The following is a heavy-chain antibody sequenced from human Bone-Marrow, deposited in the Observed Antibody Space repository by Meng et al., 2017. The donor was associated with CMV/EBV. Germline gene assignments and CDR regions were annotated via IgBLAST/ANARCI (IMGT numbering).Heavy chain of an antibody. CDR2: IYYSGST. CDR3: ARASELEQHLGHYCDC. CDR1: GGSISISSYY. V-gene: IGHV4-39*07. J-gene: IGHJ4*02. Sequence: GSLRPSCTVSGGSISISSYYWGWIRQPPGKGLEWIGSIYYSGSTYYNPSLKSRVTISVDTSKNQFSLKLSSVTAADTAVYYCARASELEQHLGHYCDCWGQGKLVNVSS. D-gene: IGHD6-13*01.